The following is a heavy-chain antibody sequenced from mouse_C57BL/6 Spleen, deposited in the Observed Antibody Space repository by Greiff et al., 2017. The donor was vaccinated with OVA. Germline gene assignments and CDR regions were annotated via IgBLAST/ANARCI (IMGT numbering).Heavy chain of an antibody. D-gene: IGHD6-2*01. CDR2: IYPGDGDT. CDR1: GYAFSSYW. Sequence: VMLVESGAELVKPGASVKISCKASGYAFSSYWMNWVKQRPGKGLEWIGQIYPGDGDTNYNGKLKGKATLTADKSSSTAYMQLSSLTSEDSAVYFCARGVSLYYYAMDYWGQGTSVTVSS. CDR3: ARGVSLYYYAMDY. J-gene: IGHJ4*01. V-gene: IGHV1-80*01.